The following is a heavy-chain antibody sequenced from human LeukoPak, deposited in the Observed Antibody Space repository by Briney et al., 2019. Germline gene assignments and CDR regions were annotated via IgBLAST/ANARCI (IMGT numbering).Heavy chain of an antibody. CDR2: ISAYNGNT. CDR3: ARDWGYDSSGYSSVY. Sequence: ASVKVSCKASGYTVTSNGISWVRQAPGQGLEWMGWISAYNGNTNYAQKLQGRVTMTTDTSTSTAYMELRSLRSDDTAVYYCARDWGYDSSGYSSVYWGLGTLVTVSS. V-gene: IGHV1-18*01. CDR1: GYTVTSNG. D-gene: IGHD3-22*01. J-gene: IGHJ4*02.